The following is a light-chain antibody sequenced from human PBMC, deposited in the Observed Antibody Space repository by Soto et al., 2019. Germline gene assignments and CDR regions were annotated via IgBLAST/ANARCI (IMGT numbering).Light chain of an antibody. CDR2: GAS. CDR3: QQCGSSPLT. Sequence: EIVLTQSPGTLYLSPGERATLSCRASQSVTNSYLAWYQQKPGQAPRLLIYGASSRATGIPDRFSSSGSGTDFTLTISRLEPEDFAVYYCQQCGSSPLTFGGGTKVEIK. CDR1: QSVTNSY. V-gene: IGKV3-20*01. J-gene: IGKJ4*01.